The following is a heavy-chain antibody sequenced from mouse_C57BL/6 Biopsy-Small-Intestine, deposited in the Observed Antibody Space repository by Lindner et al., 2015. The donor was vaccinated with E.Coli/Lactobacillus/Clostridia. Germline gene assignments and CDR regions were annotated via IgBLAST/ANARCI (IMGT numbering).Heavy chain of an antibody. CDR3: ARSSSTVGYYFDY. Sequence: VQLQESGPELVKPGASVKISCKASGYSFTDYNMNWVKQSNGKSLEWIGVINPNYGTTAYNQKFKDKATLTVDQSSRTAYMQLNSPTSEDSAVYYCARSSSTVGYYFDYWGQGTTLTVSS. CDR2: INPNYGTT. J-gene: IGHJ2*01. D-gene: IGHD1-1*01. CDR1: GYSFTDYN. V-gene: IGHV1-39*01.